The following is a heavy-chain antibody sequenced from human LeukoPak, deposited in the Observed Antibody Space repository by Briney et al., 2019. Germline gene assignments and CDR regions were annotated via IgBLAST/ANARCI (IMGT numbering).Heavy chain of an antibody. J-gene: IGHJ4*02. V-gene: IGHV3-23*01. CDR2: ISGSGGST. CDR1: GFTFSSYG. CDR3: ARDDGYSGYDLDY. Sequence: PGGSLRLSCGASGFTFSSYGMTWVRQAPGKGLEWVSAISGSGGSTYYADSVKGRFTISRDNAKNSLYLQMNSLRAEDTAVYYCARDDGYSGYDLDYWGQGTLVTVSS. D-gene: IGHD5-12*01.